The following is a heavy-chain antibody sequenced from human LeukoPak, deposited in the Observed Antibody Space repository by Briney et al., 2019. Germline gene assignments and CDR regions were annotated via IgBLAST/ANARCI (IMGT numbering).Heavy chain of an antibody. CDR2: IYYSGST. V-gene: IGHV4-59*01. CDR1: GGSFSGYY. J-gene: IGHJ4*02. D-gene: IGHD3-22*01. CDR3: ARDKYYYDSSGYFLFDY. Sequence: SETLSLTCAVYGGSFSGYYWSWIRQPPGKGLEWIGYIYYSGSTNYNPSLKSRVTISVDTSKDQFSLKLSSVTAADTAVYYCARDKYYYDSSGYFLFDYWGQGTLVTVSS.